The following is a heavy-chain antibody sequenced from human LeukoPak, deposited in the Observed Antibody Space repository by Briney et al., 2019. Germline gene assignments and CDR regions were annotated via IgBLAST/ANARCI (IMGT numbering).Heavy chain of an antibody. CDR2: IKSENDGGAT. V-gene: IGHV3-15*05. CDR3: TTAWGTMIISDWLDP. Sequence: GGSLRLSCAASGFTFSHAWMSWVRQAPGKGLEWVGRIKSENDGGATDYAAPVKGRFTISRDDSKDTLYLQMDNLKTEDTAVYYCTTAWGTMIISDWLDPWGQGTLVTVSS. CDR1: GFTFSHAW. D-gene: IGHD3-22*01. J-gene: IGHJ5*02.